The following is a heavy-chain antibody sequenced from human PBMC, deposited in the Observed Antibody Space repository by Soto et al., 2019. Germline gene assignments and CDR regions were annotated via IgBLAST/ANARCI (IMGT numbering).Heavy chain of an antibody. D-gene: IGHD1-1*01. J-gene: IGHJ3*02. V-gene: IGHV4-31*01. CDR1: GGSITTGGRY. Sequence: QVRLQEWGPGLVKPSQTLSLKCSVSGGSITTGGRYWSWIRQLPGKRLEWIGDIYYSGNTYYNASLKSLVTISVDAAKNHFSLKLRSVTAADTAVYYCAQALVFTGGDGFDIWGQGRLVTVSS. CDR3: AQALVFTGGDGFDI. CDR2: IYYSGNT.